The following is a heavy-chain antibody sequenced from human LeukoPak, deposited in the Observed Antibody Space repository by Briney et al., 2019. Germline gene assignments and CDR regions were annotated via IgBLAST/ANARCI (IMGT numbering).Heavy chain of an antibody. Sequence: GGSLRLSCAASGFTFSSYAMSWVRQAPGKGLEWVSASGSGGSTYYADSVQGRFAISRDNSKNTLYLQMNSLRAEDTAVYYCAKDPNGDYIGTFDIWGQGTMVTVSS. D-gene: IGHD4-17*01. CDR3: AKDPNGDYIGTFDI. J-gene: IGHJ3*02. V-gene: IGHV3-23*01. CDR1: GFTFSSYA. CDR2: SGSGGST.